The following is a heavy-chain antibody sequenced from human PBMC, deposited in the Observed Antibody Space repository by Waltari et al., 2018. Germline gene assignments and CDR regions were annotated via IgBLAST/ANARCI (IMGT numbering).Heavy chain of an antibody. CDR2: VNPNSGAT. J-gene: IGHJ5*02. D-gene: IGHD3-3*01. CDR3: ARGRDVFANFDYNWFDP. V-gene: IGHV1-8*02. Sequence: QVQLVQSGAEVLRPGASVKVSCQASGYSFINYEINWVRQAAGQGLEWMGWVNPNSGATAYAQRFQGRITMTWDTSISTAYMELSNLRSDDTAVRYCARGRDVFANFDYNWFDPWGQGTLVTVSS. CDR1: GYSFINYE.